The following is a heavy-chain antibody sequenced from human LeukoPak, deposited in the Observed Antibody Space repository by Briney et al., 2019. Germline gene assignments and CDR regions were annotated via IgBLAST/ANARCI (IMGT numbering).Heavy chain of an antibody. V-gene: IGHV3-48*01. CDR2: ISSSSSTI. CDR1: GFTFSIYS. Sequence: PGGSLRLSCAASGFTFSIYSMNLVRQAPGKGLEWVSYISSSSSTIYYADSVKGRFTISRDNAKNSLYLQMNSLRAEGTAVYYCARVGQRSTQNYDILTGYLFWGQGTLVTVSS. D-gene: IGHD3-9*01. J-gene: IGHJ4*02. CDR3: ARVGQRSTQNYDILTGYLF.